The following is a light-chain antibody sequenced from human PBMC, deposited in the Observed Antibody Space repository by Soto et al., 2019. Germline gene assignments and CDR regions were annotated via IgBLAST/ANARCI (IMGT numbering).Light chain of an antibody. CDR3: QSYDSSLSASYV. J-gene: IGLJ1*01. V-gene: IGLV1-40*01. CDR1: SSSIGAVYD. Sequence: QSVLTQPPSVSGSPGQSGTISWTWMSSSIGAVYDVHWYQQLPGTAPKLLIYGNSDRPSGVPDRFSGSKSGTSASLAITGLQAEDEADYYCQSYDSSLSASYVFGTGTKVTVL. CDR2: GNS.